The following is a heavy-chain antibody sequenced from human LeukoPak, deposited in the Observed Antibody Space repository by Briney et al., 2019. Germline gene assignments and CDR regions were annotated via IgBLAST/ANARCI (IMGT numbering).Heavy chain of an antibody. CDR2: INPNSGGT. V-gene: IGHV1-2*02. J-gene: IGHJ5*02. CDR3: ARGASGVYTVTTSWFDP. Sequence: ASVKVSCKASGYTFTGHYMHWVRQVPGQGLEWMGWINPNSGGTNYAQRFQGRVTMTRDTSISTAYMELSRLRSDDTAVHYCARGASGVYTVTTSWFDPWGQGTLVTVSS. CDR1: GYTFTGHY. D-gene: IGHD4-17*01.